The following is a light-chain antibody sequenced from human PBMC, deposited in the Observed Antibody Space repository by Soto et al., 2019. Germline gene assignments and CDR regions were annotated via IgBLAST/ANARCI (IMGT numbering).Light chain of an antibody. J-gene: IGKJ1*01. V-gene: IGKV3-20*01. CDR3: QQYGSSGT. Sequence: EIVLTQSPGTLSLSPGEGATLSCRASQSVSNNYLAWYQQKPCQAPRLLIYGASNRATGIPDRFSGSGSGTDFTLTISRLEPEDFAVYYCQQYGSSGTFGQGTKV. CDR2: GAS. CDR1: QSVSNNY.